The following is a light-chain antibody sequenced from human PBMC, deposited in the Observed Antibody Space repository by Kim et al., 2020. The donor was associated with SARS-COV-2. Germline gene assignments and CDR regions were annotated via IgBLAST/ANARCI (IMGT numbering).Light chain of an antibody. V-gene: IGLV3-1*01. CDR1: KLGDKY. J-gene: IGLJ2*01. CDR3: QAWDSSTHVV. CDR2: QDS. Sequence: SYELTQPPSVSVSPGQIASITCSGDKLGDKYACWYQQKPGQSPVLVIYQDSKRSSGIPERFSGSNSGNTATLTISGTQAMDEADYYCQAWDSSTHVVFGGGTQLTVL.